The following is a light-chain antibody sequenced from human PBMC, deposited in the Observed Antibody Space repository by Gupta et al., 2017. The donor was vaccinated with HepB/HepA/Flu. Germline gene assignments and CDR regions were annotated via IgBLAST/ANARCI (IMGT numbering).Light chain of an antibody. CDR3: QQHTNWPPLT. CDR1: QSVSSY. V-gene: IGKV3-11*01. CDR2: DAS. J-gene: IGKJ4*01. Sequence: EIVLTQSPATLSLSPGERATLSCRASQSVSSYLAWYQQKPGQAPRLLIYDASNRDTGIPARFSGSGYGKDVTLTISSREQEDFAVYYCQQHTNWPPLTFGGGTKVEIK.